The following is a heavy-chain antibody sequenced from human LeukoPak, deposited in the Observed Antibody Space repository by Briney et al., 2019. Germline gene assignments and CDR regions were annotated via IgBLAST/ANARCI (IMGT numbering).Heavy chain of an antibody. CDR1: GGSISSSSYY. J-gene: IGHJ3*02. V-gene: IGHV4-39*01. Sequence: SEALSLTCTVSGGSISSSSYYWGWIRQPPGKGLEWIGSIYYSGSTYYNPSLKSRVTISVDTSKNQFSLKLSSVTAADTAVYYCARLQRVRAFDIWGQGTMVTVSS. D-gene: IGHD4/OR15-4a*01. CDR2: IYYSGST. CDR3: ARLQRVRAFDI.